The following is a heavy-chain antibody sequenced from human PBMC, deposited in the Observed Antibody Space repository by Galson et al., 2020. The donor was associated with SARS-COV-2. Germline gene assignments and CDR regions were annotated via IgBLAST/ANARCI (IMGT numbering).Heavy chain of an antibody. CDR1: GFTFSSYG. V-gene: IGHV3-33*01. J-gene: IGHJ6*02. Sequence: GESLKISCAASGFTFSSYGMHWVRQAPGKGLEWVAVIWYDGSNKYYAGSVKGRFTISRENAKNSLYLQMNSLRAGDKAVYYWARAPTTLGDYYYGMDVWGQGTTVTVSS. CDR2: IWYDGSNK. D-gene: IGHD3-16*01. CDR3: ARAPTTLGDYYYGMDV.